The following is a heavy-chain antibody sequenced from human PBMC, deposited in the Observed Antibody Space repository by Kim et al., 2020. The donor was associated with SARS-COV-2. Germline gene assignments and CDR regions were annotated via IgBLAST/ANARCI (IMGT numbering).Heavy chain of an antibody. CDR3: ARVAYCGGDCFNIDY. V-gene: IGHV4-39*01. D-gene: IGHD2-21*01. Sequence: PALSSRVTLSVDTSKNQFSLKLSSVTAADTAVYYCARVAYCGGDCFNIDYWGQGTLVTVSS. J-gene: IGHJ4*02.